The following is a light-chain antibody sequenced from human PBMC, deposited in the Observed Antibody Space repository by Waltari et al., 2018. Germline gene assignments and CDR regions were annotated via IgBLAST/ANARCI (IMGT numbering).Light chain of an antibody. CDR1: SADVGGYNY. J-gene: IGLJ1*01. Sequence: QSALTQPASVSGSPGQSITISCTGTSADVGGYNYVSWYQQYPGNAPQLMIYEVSFRPSGISSRFSGSKSGNTATLTISGLQAEDEADYYCSSKTSASGVFGTGTTVTVL. V-gene: IGLV2-14*01. CDR2: EVS. CDR3: SSKTSASGV.